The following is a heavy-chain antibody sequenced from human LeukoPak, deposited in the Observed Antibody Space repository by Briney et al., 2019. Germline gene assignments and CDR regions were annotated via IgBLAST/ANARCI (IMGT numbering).Heavy chain of an antibody. Sequence: PGGSLRLSCAASGFTFSSYEMNWVRQAPGKGLEWVSYISSSGSTIYYADSVKGRFTISRDNAKNSLYLQMNSLRAEDTSIYYCARRGLYFDYWGQGILVTVSS. CDR2: ISSSGSTI. CDR3: ARRGLYFDY. V-gene: IGHV3-48*03. CDR1: GFTFSSYE. J-gene: IGHJ4*02. D-gene: IGHD3-10*01.